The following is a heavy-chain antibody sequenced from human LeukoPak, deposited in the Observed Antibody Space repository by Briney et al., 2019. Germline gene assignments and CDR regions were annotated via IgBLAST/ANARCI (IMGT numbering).Heavy chain of an antibody. Sequence: PGGSLRLSCVASGFTFDDYAMHWVRQPPGKGLEWVSGISWNSVSIGYADSVKGRFTISRDNAKNSLYLQMNSLRTEDTALYYCAKSLSTVTTVDYWGQGTLVTVSS. V-gene: IGHV3-9*01. CDR3: AKSLSTVTTVDY. J-gene: IGHJ4*02. CDR2: ISWNSVSI. CDR1: GFTFDDYA. D-gene: IGHD4-17*01.